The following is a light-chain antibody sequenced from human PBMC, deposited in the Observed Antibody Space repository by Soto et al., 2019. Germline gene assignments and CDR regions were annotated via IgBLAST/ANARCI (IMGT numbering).Light chain of an antibody. J-gene: IGKJ4*01. Sequence: EVVLTQSPATLSLSPGETATLSCGASQPLSTNFLAWYQQRPGLAPRLILYEASVRATGIPDRFSGSGSGPDFTLAIYRLEPEDFAVYYCQQYGNPPLTFGGGTRVETK. CDR1: QPLSTNF. CDR3: QQYGNPPLT. V-gene: IGKV3D-20*01. CDR2: EAS.